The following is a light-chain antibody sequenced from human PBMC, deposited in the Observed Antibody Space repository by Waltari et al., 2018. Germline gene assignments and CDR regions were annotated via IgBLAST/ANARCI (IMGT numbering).Light chain of an antibody. CDR1: ISDVGGYNY. Sequence: QSALTQPPSASGSPRQSVTISCTGTISDVGGYNYVTCYLQNPGKAPKLMIYEVSQRPSGVPDRFSGSKSGDTASLTVSRLQAEDAADYYCSSFAGTNNFVVFGGGTKLTV. CDR2: EVS. V-gene: IGLV2-8*01. CDR3: SSFAGTNNFVV. J-gene: IGLJ2*01.